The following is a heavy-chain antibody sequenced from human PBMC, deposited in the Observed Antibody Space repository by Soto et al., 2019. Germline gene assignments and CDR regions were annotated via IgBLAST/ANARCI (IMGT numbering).Heavy chain of an antibody. J-gene: IGHJ6*02. CDR1: GFTFSSYA. V-gene: IGHV3-64D*06. D-gene: IGHD1-26*01. CDR3: ARDFVVGGPTINYYYGMDV. Sequence: SLRLSCSASGFTFSSYAMHWVRQAPGKGLEYVSSISTNGGSTHYADSVKGRFTISRDNSKNTQYLQMSSLRADDTAVYYCARDFVVGGPTINYYYGMDVWGQGTTVTVSS. CDR2: ISTNGGST.